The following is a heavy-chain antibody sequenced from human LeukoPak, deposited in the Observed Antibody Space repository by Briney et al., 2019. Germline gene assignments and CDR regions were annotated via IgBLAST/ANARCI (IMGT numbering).Heavy chain of an antibody. CDR1: GFTFNIYG. D-gene: IGHD1-26*01. V-gene: IGHV3-30*03. Sequence: GGSLRLSCAASGFTFNIYGMHWVRQAPGKGLEWVAAISNDERGQFYADSVKGRFTISRDNSKNTLYLQMNSLGAEDTAVYYCARDHVRVQWELPPRANDAFDIWGQGTMVTVSS. J-gene: IGHJ3*02. CDR3: ARDHVRVQWELPPRANDAFDI. CDR2: ISNDERGQ.